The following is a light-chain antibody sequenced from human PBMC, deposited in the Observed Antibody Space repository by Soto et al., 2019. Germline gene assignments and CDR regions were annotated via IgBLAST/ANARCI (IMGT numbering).Light chain of an antibody. CDR1: QSISSN. CDR2: DAS. CDR3: QQFDKWPPST. Sequence: EIVMTQYPAAQSVSPGERATLSCRASQSISSNNLAWYQQKPGQAPRLLIYDASTRATGIPGRFSGSGSGTEFTLTISSLQSEDFAVYYCQQFDKWPPSTFGQGTKVDI. V-gene: IGKV3-15*01. J-gene: IGKJ1*01.